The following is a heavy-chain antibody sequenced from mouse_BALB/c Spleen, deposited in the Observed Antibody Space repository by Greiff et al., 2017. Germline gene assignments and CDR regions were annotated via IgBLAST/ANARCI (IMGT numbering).Heavy chain of an antibody. J-gene: IGHJ2*01. V-gene: IGHV1-63*01. CDR3: ASGAISYYFDY. Sequence: QVQLQQSGAELVRPGTSVKISCKASGYTFTNYWLGWVKQRPGHGLEWIGDIYPGGGYTNYNEKFKGKATLTADKSSSTAYMQLSSLTSEDSAVYFCASGAISYYFDYWGQGTTLTVSS. CDR1: GYTFTNYW. CDR2: IYPGGGYT.